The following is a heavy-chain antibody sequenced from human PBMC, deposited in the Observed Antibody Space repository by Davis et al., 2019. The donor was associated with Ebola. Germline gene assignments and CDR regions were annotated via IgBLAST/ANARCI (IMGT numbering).Heavy chain of an antibody. CDR3: ARVSGFVTANWYFDL. CDR2: IIPIVGIA. Sequence: SVKVSCKASGGIFGSYSIGWLRQAPGQGLEWVGGIIPIVGIANYAQKFQGTVTITADDSTSTAYMELSSLTSEDTAVYYCARVSGFVTANWYFDLWGRGTLVTVSS. D-gene: IGHD2-21*02. J-gene: IGHJ2*01. V-gene: IGHV1-69*10. CDR1: GGIFGSYS.